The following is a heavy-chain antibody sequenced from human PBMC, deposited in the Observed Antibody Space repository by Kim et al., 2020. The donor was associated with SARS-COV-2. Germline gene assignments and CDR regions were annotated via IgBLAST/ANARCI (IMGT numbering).Heavy chain of an antibody. Sequence: GGSLRLSCAASGFTFSSYSMTWVRQAPGKGLEWVADIKYDGSKKYYADSVKGRFTISRDNAKNTLYLQMNSLRAEDTAVYYCARDGGLHRRGMAAFYIWG. V-gene: IGHV3-7*01. CDR3: ARDGGLHRRGMAAFYI. D-gene: IGHD1-26*01. J-gene: IGHJ3*02. CDR2: IKYDGSKK. CDR1: GFTFSSYS.